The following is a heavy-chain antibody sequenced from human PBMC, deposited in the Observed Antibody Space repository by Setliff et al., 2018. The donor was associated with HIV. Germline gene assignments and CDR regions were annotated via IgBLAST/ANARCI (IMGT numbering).Heavy chain of an antibody. V-gene: IGHV1-8*02. J-gene: IGHJ4*02. D-gene: IGHD4-17*01. CDR3: TRDPYG. Sequence: ASVKVSCKASGYTFTTYAISWVRQAPGQGLEWMGWISTHNDDTDYAQKFQGRVTMTRNTSIRTAFMELSSLRSEDTAVYYWTRDPYGWGQGTLVTVSS. CDR2: ISTHNDDT. CDR1: GYTFTTYA.